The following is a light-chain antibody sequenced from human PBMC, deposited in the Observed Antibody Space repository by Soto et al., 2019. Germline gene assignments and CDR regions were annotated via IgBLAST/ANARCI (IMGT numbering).Light chain of an antibody. CDR2: KAS. CDR3: QQYNSYPST. V-gene: IGKV1-5*03. Sequence: DIQMTQSPSTLSASVGDRVTITCRASQSISSWLAWYQQKPGKAPKLLIYKASSLESGVPSRFSGSGSGTECTRTISSLQPDDFATYYCQQYNSYPSTFGQGTKLEIK. CDR1: QSISSW. J-gene: IGKJ2*01.